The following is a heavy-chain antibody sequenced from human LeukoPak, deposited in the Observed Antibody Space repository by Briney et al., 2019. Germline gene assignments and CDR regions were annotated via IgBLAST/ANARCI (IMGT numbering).Heavy chain of an antibody. CDR2: INSDGSST. Sequence: GGSLRLSCAASGFTFSSYWMHWIRQVPGKGLVWVSRINSDGSSTTYADSVKGRFTISRDNAKNTLYLQMNSLRAEDTAVYYCARGLRGYSSSCKDHWGQGTLVTVSS. J-gene: IGHJ4*02. D-gene: IGHD6-13*01. V-gene: IGHV3-74*01. CDR1: GFTFSSYW. CDR3: ARGLRGYSSSCKDH.